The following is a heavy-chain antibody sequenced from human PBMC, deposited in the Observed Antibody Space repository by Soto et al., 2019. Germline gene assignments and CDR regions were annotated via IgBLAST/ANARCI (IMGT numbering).Heavy chain of an antibody. J-gene: IGHJ4*02. CDR3: TKEYIVGTTWGYFES. V-gene: IGHV3-30*18. CDR2: ISYDGSNE. D-gene: IGHD1-1*01. Sequence: QVQLVQSGGGVVQPGRSLRLSCVASGFIFSTYGMHWVRQVPGKGLEWVAHISYDGSNEYYADSVKGRFTVSRDNTKNTLVLQMNGLKTEDTALYYCTKEYIVGTTWGYFESWGQGALVIVSS. CDR1: GFIFSTYG.